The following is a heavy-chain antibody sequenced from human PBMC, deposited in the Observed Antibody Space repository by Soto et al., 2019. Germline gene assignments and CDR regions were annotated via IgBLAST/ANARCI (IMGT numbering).Heavy chain of an antibody. CDR1: GGSFSGYY. J-gene: IGHJ4*02. V-gene: IGHV4-34*01. CDR2: INHSGST. Sequence: SETLSLTCAVYGGSFSGYYWSWIRQPPGKGLEWIGEINHSGSTNYNPSLKSRVTISVDTSKNQFSLKLSSVTAADTAVYYCARGLVDIVATSHFDYWGQGTLVTVSS. D-gene: IGHD5-12*01. CDR3: ARGLVDIVATSHFDY.